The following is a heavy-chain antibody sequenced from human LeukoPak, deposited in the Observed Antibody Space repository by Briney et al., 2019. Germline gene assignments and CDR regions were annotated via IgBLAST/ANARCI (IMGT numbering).Heavy chain of an antibody. J-gene: IGHJ4*02. CDR1: GWSINTYG. Sequence: GGSLRLSCVGSGWSINTYGMSWVRQAPGKGLEWVANIKQDGSEKYYVDSVKGRFTISRDNAKNSLYLQMNSLRAEDTAVYYCARHKWELWGIDYWGQGTLVTVSS. CDR2: IKQDGSEK. V-gene: IGHV3-7*01. D-gene: IGHD1-26*01. CDR3: ARHKWELWGIDY.